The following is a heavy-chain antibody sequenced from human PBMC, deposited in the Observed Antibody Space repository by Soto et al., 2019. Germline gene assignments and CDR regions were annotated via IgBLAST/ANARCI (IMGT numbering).Heavy chain of an antibody. CDR3: AREFCTSTTCYEDY. CDR1: GDSISSYY. J-gene: IGHJ4*02. V-gene: IGHV4-59*01. D-gene: IGHD2-2*01. CDR2: ISNRGST. Sequence: PSETLSLTCTVSGDSISSYYWSWIRQPPGKGLEWIGYISNRGSTNYNPSLKSRVTISVDTSKNQFSLKLSSVTAADTAIYYCAREFCTSTTCYEDYWGQGTLVTVSS.